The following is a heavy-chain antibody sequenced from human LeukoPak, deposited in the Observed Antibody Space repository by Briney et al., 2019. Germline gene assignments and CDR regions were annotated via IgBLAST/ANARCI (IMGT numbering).Heavy chain of an antibody. CDR3: ASVIPHDYDSSLPDY. CDR1: GYTFSDYY. Sequence: ASVQVSCKASGYTFSDYYLQWVRQAPGKGLEWMGWINPTSRDTKYAQKFQGRVTMTRDTTTSTATLELRRLRSDDTAVYYCASVIPHDYDSSLPDYWGQGTLVTVSS. CDR2: INPTSRDT. D-gene: IGHD3-22*01. V-gene: IGHV1-2*02. J-gene: IGHJ4*02.